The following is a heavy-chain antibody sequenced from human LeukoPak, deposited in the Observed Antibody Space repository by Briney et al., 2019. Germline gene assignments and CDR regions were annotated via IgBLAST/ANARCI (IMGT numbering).Heavy chain of an antibody. CDR1: GFTFITSW. Sequence: GGSLRLSCAASGFTFITSWMSWLRQAPGKGLEWVAHIKPDGSEKYYVDSVKGRFTISRDNAKNSLSLQMNSLRAEDTAVYYCASWTSSSSNYWGQGILVTVSS. CDR2: IKPDGSEK. D-gene: IGHD6-6*01. V-gene: IGHV3-7*01. CDR3: ASWTSSSSNY. J-gene: IGHJ4*02.